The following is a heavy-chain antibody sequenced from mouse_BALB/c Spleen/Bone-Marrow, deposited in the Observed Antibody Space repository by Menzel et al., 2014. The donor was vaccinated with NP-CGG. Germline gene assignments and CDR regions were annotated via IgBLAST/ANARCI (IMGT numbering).Heavy chain of an antibody. CDR3: VRGDDDYDFDY. D-gene: IGHD2-4*01. CDR2: ISSGAIT. J-gene: IGHJ2*01. CDR1: GFSFSYYA. V-gene: IGHV5-6-5*01. Sequence: EVQVVESGGGLVKPGGSLKLSCAASGFSFSYYAMSWVRQTPEKRLEWVASISSGAITYYPDSVKGRFTISRDNARNILYLLMSSLRSEDTAMYYCVRGDDDYDFDYRGQGTTLTVSS.